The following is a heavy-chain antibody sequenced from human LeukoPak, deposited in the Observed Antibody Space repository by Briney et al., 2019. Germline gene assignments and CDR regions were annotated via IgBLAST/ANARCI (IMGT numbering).Heavy chain of an antibody. CDR1: GYSIRSGEY. D-gene: IGHD4-17*01. Sequence: SETLSLTCAVSGYSIRSGEYWGWIRQSPGKGLEWIGSIYHSGSTHYNPSLKSRVTISVDTSKNQFSLMLSSVTAADTAVYYCARNRSVTTTPGFDHWGQGTLVTVSS. CDR2: IYHSGST. V-gene: IGHV4-38-2*01. CDR3: ARNRSVTTTPGFDH. J-gene: IGHJ4*02.